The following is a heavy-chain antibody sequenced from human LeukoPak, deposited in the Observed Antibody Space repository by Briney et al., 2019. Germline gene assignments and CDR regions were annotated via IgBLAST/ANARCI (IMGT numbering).Heavy chain of an antibody. CDR3: AREVPRGSYYFDY. V-gene: IGHV4-4*02. Sequence: SETLSLTCAVSGGSISSSNWWSWVRQPPGKGLEWMGEIYHSGSTNYNPSLKSRVTISVDKSKNQFSLKLSSVTAADTAVYYCAREVPRGSYYFDYWGQGTLVTVSS. J-gene: IGHJ4*02. D-gene: IGHD1-26*01. CDR1: GGSISSSNW. CDR2: IYHSGST.